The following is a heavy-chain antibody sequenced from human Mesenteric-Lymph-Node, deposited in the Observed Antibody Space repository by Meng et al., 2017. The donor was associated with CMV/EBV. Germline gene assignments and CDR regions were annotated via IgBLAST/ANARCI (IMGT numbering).Heavy chain of an antibody. CDR1: GYTFTDFY. J-gene: IGHJ5*02. CDR2: INPNTGDT. CDR3: GRGQQTFDP. V-gene: IGHV1-2*06. D-gene: IGHD1-1*01. Sequence: QVQLVQSRAEVGKPGASVMVSCKASGYTFTDFYIHWVRQAPGQGLEWMGRINPNTGDTIYEENFQGRVTMTRDTSINTAYMELSSLTSDDTAVYYCGRGQQTFDPWGQGTLVTVSS.